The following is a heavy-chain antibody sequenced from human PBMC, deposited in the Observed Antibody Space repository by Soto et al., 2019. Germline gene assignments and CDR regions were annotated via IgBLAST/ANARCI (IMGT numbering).Heavy chain of an antibody. CDR3: AKEGYDSSGYYH. CDR2: ISYDGSNK. D-gene: IGHD3-22*01. Sequence: QVQLVASGGGVVQPGRSLRLSCAASGFTFSSYGMHWVRQAPGKGLEWVAVISYDGSNKYYADSVKGRFTISRDNSKNTLYLQMNSLRAEDTAVYYCAKEGYDSSGYYHWGQGTLVTVSS. CDR1: GFTFSSYG. V-gene: IGHV3-30*18. J-gene: IGHJ4*02.